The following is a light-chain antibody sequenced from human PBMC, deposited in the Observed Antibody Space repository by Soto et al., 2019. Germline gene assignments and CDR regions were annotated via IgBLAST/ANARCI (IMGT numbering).Light chain of an antibody. Sequence: QSALTQPPSASGSPGQSVTIYCTGTSSDVGGYNFVSWYQQHPGKAPKLMIFEINNRPSGVPDRFSGSKSANTASLTVSGLQAEDEADYYCSSYAGSFTWVFGGGTKLTVL. CDR3: SSYAGSFTWV. CDR2: EIN. J-gene: IGLJ3*02. CDR1: SSDVGGYNF. V-gene: IGLV2-8*01.